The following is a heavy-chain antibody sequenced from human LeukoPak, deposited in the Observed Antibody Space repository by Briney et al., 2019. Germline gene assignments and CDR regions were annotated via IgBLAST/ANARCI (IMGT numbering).Heavy chain of an antibody. D-gene: IGHD6-13*01. V-gene: IGHV3-20*01. J-gene: IGHJ3*02. Sequence: GGSLRLSCAASGFTFDDYGMSWVRQAPGKGLEWVSGINWNGGSTGYADSVKGRFTISRDNAKNSLYLQMNSLRAEDTALYHCARDIAAAGDDAFDIWGQGTMVTVSS. CDR2: INWNGGST. CDR1: GFTFDDYG. CDR3: ARDIAAAGDDAFDI.